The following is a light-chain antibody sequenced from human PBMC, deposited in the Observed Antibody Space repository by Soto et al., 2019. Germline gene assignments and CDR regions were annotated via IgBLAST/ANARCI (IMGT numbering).Light chain of an antibody. CDR1: QSVLYSSNNY. CDR2: WAS. V-gene: IGKV4-1*01. CDR3: QQYHTSPFT. Sequence: DIVMTQSPDSLAVSLGERATINCKSSQSVLYSSNNYLALYQQKPGQPPKLLIYWASTRESGVPDRFSGSGSGTDFTLSISSLQAEDVAVYYCQQYHTSPFTFGGGTKVEIK. J-gene: IGKJ4*01.